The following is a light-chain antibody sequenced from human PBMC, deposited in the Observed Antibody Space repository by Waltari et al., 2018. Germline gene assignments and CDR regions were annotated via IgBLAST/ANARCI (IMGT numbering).Light chain of an antibody. V-gene: IGKV1-8*01. Sequence: AIRMTQSPSSFSASTGDTITITCRASLGISKYLAWYQQKPGEAPKILIYAASTLQSGVPSRFSGSGSGTDFTLTVSYLXSXDSATYYCQHYYNYPITFGGGTKVEI. CDR3: QHYYNYPIT. J-gene: IGKJ4*01. CDR2: AAS. CDR1: LGISKY.